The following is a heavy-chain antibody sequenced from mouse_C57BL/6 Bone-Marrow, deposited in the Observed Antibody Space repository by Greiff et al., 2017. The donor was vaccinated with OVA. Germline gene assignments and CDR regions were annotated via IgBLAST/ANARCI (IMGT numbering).Heavy chain of an antibody. D-gene: IGHD1-1*01. CDR1: GYTFTSYT. J-gene: IGHJ4*01. V-gene: IGHV1-4*01. Sequence: VQLQQSGAELARPGASVKMSCKASGYTFTSYTMHWVKQRPGQGLEWIGYINPSSGYTKYNQKFKDKATLTADKSSSTAYRQLSSLTSEDSAVYYCARATVVAYYAMDYWGQGTSVTVSS. CDR2: INPSSGYT. CDR3: ARATVVAYYAMDY.